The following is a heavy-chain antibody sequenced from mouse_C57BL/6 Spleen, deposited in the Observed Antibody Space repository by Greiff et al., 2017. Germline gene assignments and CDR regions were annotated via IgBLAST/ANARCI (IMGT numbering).Heavy chain of an antibody. CDR3: ARGGWLLPLDY. CDR1: GYSFTGYY. D-gene: IGHD2-3*01. V-gene: IGHV1-42*01. J-gene: IGHJ2*01. Sequence: EVQLQQSGPELVKPGASVKISCKASGYSFTGYYMNWVKQSPEKSLEWIGEINPSTGGTTYNQKFKAKATLTVDKSSSTAYMQLKSLTSEDSAVYYCARGGWLLPLDYWGQGTTLTVSS. CDR2: INPSTGGT.